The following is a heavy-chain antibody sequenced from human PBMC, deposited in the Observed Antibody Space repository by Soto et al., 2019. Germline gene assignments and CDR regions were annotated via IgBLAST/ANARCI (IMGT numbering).Heavy chain of an antibody. CDR2: NNWNSDTI. Sequence: EVQLVESGGGLVQPGGSLRLSCAASGFTFDDYAMHWVRQAPGNGLEWVSGNNWNSDTIGYADSVKGRCTVSRDNAKGSLLLQMSSLRAEDTAVYFCAMSNSNDLYYHFESWCQGTPVTVSS. V-gene: IGHV3-9*01. CDR3: AMSNSNDLYYHFES. J-gene: IGHJ4*02. D-gene: IGHD3-22*01. CDR1: GFTFDDYA.